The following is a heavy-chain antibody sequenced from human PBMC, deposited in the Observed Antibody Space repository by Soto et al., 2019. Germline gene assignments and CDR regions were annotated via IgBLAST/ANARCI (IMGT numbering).Heavy chain of an antibody. CDR2: ISFDGNNK. CDR1: GFTFSTYA. J-gene: IGHJ4*02. CDR3: ARGTGPGYGYDY. Sequence: QVQLVESGGGVVQPGRSLRLSCAASGFTFSTYAVHWVRQAPGKGLEWVAIISFDGNNKYYADSVKVRFTISRDNSKNTLYLQMNSLRAEDTAVYYCARGTGPGYGYDYWGQGTLVTVSS. V-gene: IGHV3-30-3*01. D-gene: IGHD5-18*01.